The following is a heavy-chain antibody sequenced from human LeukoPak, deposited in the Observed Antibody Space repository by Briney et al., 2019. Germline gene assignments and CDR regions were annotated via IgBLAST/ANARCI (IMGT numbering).Heavy chain of an antibody. D-gene: IGHD1-26*01. Sequence: GGSLRLSCAASGFTFSSYAMSWVRQAPGEGLEWVSAISGSGGSTYYADSVKGRFTISRDNSKNTLYLQMNSLRAEDTAVYYCAKSWVGAWYFDYWGQGTLVTVSS. CDR1: GFTFSSYA. V-gene: IGHV3-23*01. CDR3: AKSWVGAWYFDY. J-gene: IGHJ4*02. CDR2: ISGSGGST.